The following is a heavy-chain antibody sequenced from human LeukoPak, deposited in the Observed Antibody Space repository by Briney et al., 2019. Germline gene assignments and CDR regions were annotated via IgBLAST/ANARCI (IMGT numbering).Heavy chain of an antibody. J-gene: IGHJ4*02. CDR3: VRGNPFGGY. Sequence: GGSLRLSCAASGFTLSSYWMIWVRQAPGKGLEWVANIKQDGSEISYVDSVKGRFTISRDNAKNSLYLQMNSLRAEDTAVYYCVRGNPFGGYWGQGTLVTVSS. V-gene: IGHV3-7*03. D-gene: IGHD2-15*01. CDR1: GFTLSSYW. CDR2: IKQDGSEI.